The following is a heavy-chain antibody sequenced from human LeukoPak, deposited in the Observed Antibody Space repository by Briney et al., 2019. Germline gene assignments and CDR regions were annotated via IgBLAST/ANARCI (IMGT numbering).Heavy chain of an antibody. CDR1: GFMFNSYV. CDR2: INGGGGNT. V-gene: IGHV3-23*01. CDR3: AREDYYYGMDV. J-gene: IGHJ6*02. Sequence: GGSLRLSCAASGFMFNSYVMSWVRQAPGKGLEWVSAINGGGGNTYYADSVKGRFTISRDNSKNMVYLQMNSLRADDTAVYYCAREDYYYGMDVWGQGTTVTVSS.